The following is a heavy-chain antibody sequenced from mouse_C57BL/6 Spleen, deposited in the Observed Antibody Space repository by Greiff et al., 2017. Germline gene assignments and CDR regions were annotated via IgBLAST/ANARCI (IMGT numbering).Heavy chain of an antibody. CDR2: ISSGGSYT. CDR3: ARQGLKKGDY. V-gene: IGHV5-6*02. J-gene: IGHJ2*01. CDR1: GFTFSSYG. Sequence: DVKLVESGGDLVKPGGSLKLSCAASGFTFSSYGMSWVRQTPDKRLEWVATISSGGSYTYYPDSVKGRFTISRDNAKNTLYLQMSSLKSEDTAMYYCARQGLKKGDYWGQGTTLTVSS.